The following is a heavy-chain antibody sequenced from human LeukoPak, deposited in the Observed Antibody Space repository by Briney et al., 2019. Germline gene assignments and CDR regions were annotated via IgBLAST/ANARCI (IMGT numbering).Heavy chain of an antibody. Sequence: GASVKVSCKASGCTFSEHYIYWVRQAPGQGLEWVGRINCNSGDATSAQKFQGRVTMTRDTSVSTVYLDLSSVSSDDTAVYFCARSAGHCSNGVCFTDYYMDVWGRGTTVTVSS. V-gene: IGHV1-2*02. CDR1: GCTFSEHY. J-gene: IGHJ6*03. D-gene: IGHD2-8*01. CDR2: INCNSGDA. CDR3: ARSAGHCSNGVCFTDYYMDV.